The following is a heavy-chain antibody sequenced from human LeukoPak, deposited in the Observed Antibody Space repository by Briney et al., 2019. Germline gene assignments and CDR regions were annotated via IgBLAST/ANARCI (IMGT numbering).Heavy chain of an antibody. CDR2: ISNSGSPI. V-gene: IGHV3-48*03. CDR3: ARQFGGSYGY. J-gene: IGHJ4*02. D-gene: IGHD1-26*01. CDR1: GFTFSSYE. Sequence: GGSLRLSCAASGFTFSSYEMNWVRQAPGKGLEWVSYISNSGSPIYYADSVKGRFTISRDNAKNSLYLQMNSLRAEDTAVYYCARQFGGSYGYWGQGTLVTVSS.